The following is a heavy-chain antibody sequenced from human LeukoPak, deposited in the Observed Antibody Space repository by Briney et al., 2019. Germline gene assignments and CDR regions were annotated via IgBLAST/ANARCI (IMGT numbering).Heavy chain of an antibody. CDR3: ARDRCSGGSCHSDY. Sequence: SETLSLTCTVSGGSMSSYYWSWIRQPPGKGLEWLGYIYYSGSTNYNLSLKSRVTISVDTSKNQFSLKLSSVTAADTAVYYCARDRCSGGSCHSDYWGQGTLVTVSS. CDR1: GGSMSSYY. CDR2: IYYSGST. J-gene: IGHJ4*02. D-gene: IGHD2-15*01. V-gene: IGHV4-59*01.